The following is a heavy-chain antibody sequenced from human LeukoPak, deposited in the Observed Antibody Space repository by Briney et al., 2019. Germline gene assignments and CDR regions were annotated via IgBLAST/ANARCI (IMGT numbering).Heavy chain of an antibody. V-gene: IGHV4-61*02. D-gene: IGHD3-16*01. CDR3: ARDLIKGARFDP. CDR2: IYTSGST. Sequence: PSRTLSLTCTVSGGSISSGSYYWSWIRQPAGKGLEWIGRIYTSGSTNYNPSLKSRVTISVDTSKNQFSLKLSSVTAADTAVYYCARDLIKGARFDPWGQGTLVTVSS. J-gene: IGHJ5*02. CDR1: GGSISSGSYY.